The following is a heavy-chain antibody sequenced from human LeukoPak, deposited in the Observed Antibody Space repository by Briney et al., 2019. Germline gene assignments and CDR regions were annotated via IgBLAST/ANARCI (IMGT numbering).Heavy chain of an antibody. V-gene: IGHV3-23*01. Sequence: GRSVCLSCAAAGFTVSTYSMSCARQAAGKGLEWVAAISGVSENTHYAESMKGRLTTATDNSTHTLCLQMNTLRADDKAIYYCAKEHVDLGSSFDSWGQGTQVTVSS. CDR2: ISGVSENT. J-gene: IGHJ4*02. CDR3: AKEHVDLGSSFDS. D-gene: IGHD4-17*01. CDR1: GFTVSTYS.